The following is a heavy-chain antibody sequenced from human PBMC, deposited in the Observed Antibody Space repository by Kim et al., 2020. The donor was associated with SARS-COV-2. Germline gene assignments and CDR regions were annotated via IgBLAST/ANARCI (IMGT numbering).Heavy chain of an antibody. CDR3: AKGTLWFGELLTYYYYYYGMDV. CDR1: GFTFSSYG. CDR2: IWYDGSNK. J-gene: IGHJ6*02. D-gene: IGHD3-10*01. V-gene: IGHV3-33*06. Sequence: GGSLRLSCAASGFTFSSYGMHWVRQAPGKGLEWVAVIWYDGSNKYYADSVKGRFTISRDNSKNMLYLQMNSLRAEDTAVYYCAKGTLWFGELLTYYYYYYGMDVWGQGTTVTVSS.